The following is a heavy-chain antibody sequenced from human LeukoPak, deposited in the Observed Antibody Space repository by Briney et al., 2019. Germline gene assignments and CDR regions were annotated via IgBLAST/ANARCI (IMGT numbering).Heavy chain of an antibody. CDR1: GFTFSDYY. D-gene: IGHD4-17*01. J-gene: IGHJ4*02. CDR2: ISSSSYT. Sequence: PGGSLRLSCAASGFTFSDYYMSWIRQAPGKGLEWVSYISSSSYTNYADSVKGRFTISRDNAKNSLYLQMNSLRAEDTAVYYCAREGSGDHPIGYLDYWGQGTPVTVSS. CDR3: AREGSGDHPIGYLDY. V-gene: IGHV3-11*05.